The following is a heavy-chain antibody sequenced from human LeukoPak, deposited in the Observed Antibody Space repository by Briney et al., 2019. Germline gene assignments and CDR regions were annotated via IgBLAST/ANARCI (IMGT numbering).Heavy chain of an antibody. CDR2: ISYDGSNK. CDR3: ARVPFDP. Sequence: GGSLRLSCAASGFTFSSYAMHWVRQAPGKGLEWVAVISYDGSNKYYADSVKGRFTISRDNSKNTLYLQMNSLGAEDTAVYYCARVPFDPWGQGTLVTVSS. CDR1: GFTFSSYA. J-gene: IGHJ5*02. V-gene: IGHV3-30-3*01.